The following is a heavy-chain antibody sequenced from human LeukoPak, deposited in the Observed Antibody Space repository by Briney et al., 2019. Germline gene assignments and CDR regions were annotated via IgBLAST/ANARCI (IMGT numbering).Heavy chain of an antibody. D-gene: IGHD1-26*01. CDR2: INHSGST. Sequence: SETLSLTCAVYGGSFSGYYWSWIRQPPGKGLEWIGEINHSGSTNYNPSLKSRVTISVDTSKNQFSLKLSSVTAADTAVYYCARGSGGATRYFDYWGQGTLVTVSS. CDR1: GGSFSGYY. CDR3: ARGSGGATRYFDY. V-gene: IGHV4-34*01. J-gene: IGHJ4*02.